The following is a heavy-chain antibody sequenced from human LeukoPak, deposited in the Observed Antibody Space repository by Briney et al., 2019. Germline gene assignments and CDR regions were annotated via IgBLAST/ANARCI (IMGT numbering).Heavy chain of an antibody. J-gene: IGHJ4*02. V-gene: IGHV4-4*07. Sequence: SETLSLTCTVSGGSISSYYWSWIRQPAGKGLERIGRIYTSGSTNYNPSLKSRVTMSVDTSKNQFSLKLSSVTAADTAVYYCARAVAAAGTSPFDYWGQGTLVTVSS. D-gene: IGHD6-13*01. CDR2: IYTSGST. CDR1: GGSISSYY. CDR3: ARAVAAAGTSPFDY.